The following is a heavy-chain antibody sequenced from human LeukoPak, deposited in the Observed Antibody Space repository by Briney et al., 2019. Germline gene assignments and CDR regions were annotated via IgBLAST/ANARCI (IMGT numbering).Heavy chain of an antibody. Sequence: GGSLRLSCAASRFTFSSYGMHWVRQAPGKGLEWVAFIRFDGSNKYYADSVKGRFTISRDNSKNTLYLQMNSLRPEDTAVYYCATAFIAVAGANFQHWGQATPVTVSS. D-gene: IGHD6-19*01. CDR3: ATAFIAVAGANFQH. CDR2: IRFDGSNK. CDR1: RFTFSSYG. J-gene: IGHJ1*01. V-gene: IGHV3-30*02.